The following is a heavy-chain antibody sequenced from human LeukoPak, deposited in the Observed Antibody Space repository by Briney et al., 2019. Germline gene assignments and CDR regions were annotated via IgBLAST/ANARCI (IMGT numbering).Heavy chain of an antibody. CDR1: GYTFTGYY. Sequence: ASVKVSCKASGYTFTGYYMHWVRQAPGQGLEWMGWINPNSGGTNYAQNFQGRVTMTRDTSISTAYMELRSLRSDDTAVYYCARGGVGSGIGFDYWGQGTLVTVSS. J-gene: IGHJ4*02. D-gene: IGHD6-19*01. CDR2: INPNSGGT. CDR3: ARGGVGSGIGFDY. V-gene: IGHV1-2*02.